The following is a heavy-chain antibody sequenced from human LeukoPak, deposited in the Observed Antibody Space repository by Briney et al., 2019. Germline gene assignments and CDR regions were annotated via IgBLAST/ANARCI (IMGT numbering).Heavy chain of an antibody. CDR1: GFTFSSYA. J-gene: IGHJ4*02. D-gene: IGHD2-2*01. Sequence: GGSLRLSCAASGFTFSSYAMHWVRQAPGKGLEWVAFIRFDGTNKYYADSVKGRFTISRDNSKNMLYLQMNSLRPEDTALYYCAKVSYGYCSSTSCSLFDYWGQGTLVTVSS. V-gene: IGHV3-30*02. CDR3: AKVSYGYCSSTSCSLFDY. CDR2: IRFDGTNK.